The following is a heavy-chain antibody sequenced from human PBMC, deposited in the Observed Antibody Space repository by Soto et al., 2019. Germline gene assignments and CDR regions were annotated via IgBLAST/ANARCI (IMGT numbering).Heavy chain of an antibody. CDR1: GYTFMNYG. CDR3: ARGVTYGDYVGY. J-gene: IGHJ4*02. CDR2: INAHSGNT. V-gene: IGHV1-18*01. D-gene: IGHD4-17*01. Sequence: QVQLVQSGAEVKKPGASVKVSCKASGYTFMNYGISWVRQAPGQGLEWMGWINAHSGNTNYAQKLQGRVTMTRDTSTSTAYMELRSLRSDDTAVYFCARGVTYGDYVGYWGQGTLVTVSS.